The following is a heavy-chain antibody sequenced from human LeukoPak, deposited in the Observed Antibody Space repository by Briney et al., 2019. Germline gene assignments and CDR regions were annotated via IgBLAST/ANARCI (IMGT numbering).Heavy chain of an antibody. CDR1: GFTFSTYG. Sequence: GGSLRLSCAASGFTFSTYGMNWVRQAPGKGLEWVSYIGSSGSPIYYADSVKGRFTISRDNAQNSLFLQMNSLRAEDTAVYYCARDWINMVRGVIIIRSPDFWGQGTLVTVSS. CDR3: ARDWINMVRGVIIIRSPDF. D-gene: IGHD3-10*01. V-gene: IGHV3-48*03. J-gene: IGHJ4*02. CDR2: IGSSGSPI.